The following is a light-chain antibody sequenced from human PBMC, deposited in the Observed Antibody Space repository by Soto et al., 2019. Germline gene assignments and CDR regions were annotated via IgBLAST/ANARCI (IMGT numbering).Light chain of an antibody. CDR2: DTS. Sequence: EIVLTQSPATLSSSPGARDPLSCRASQTVSSKLAWYQHKPGQAPRLLIYDTSNRATGIPARFSGSGSGTDFTLTISSLEPEDFAVYYCHQRKSWPRTFGQGTKVDIK. CDR3: HQRKSWPRT. V-gene: IGKV3-11*01. CDR1: QTVSSK. J-gene: IGKJ1*01.